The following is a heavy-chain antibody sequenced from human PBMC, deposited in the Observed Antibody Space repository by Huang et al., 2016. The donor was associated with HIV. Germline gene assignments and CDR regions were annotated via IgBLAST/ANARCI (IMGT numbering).Heavy chain of an antibody. CDR3: ARVATVTLNFDY. CDR2: IYYSGST. Sequence: QVQLQESGPGLVKPSETLSLTCSVSGGSISSYYWSWIRQPPGKGLEWIGYIYYSGSTKHNPALKSRVTISVDTSKNQFSLKLSSVTAADTAVYYCARVATVTLNFDYWGQGTLVTVSS. CDR1: GGSISSYY. D-gene: IGHD4-17*01. V-gene: IGHV4-59*01. J-gene: IGHJ4*02.